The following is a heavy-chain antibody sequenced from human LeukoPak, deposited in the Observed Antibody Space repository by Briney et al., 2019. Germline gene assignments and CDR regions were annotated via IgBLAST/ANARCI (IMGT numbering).Heavy chain of an antibody. CDR2: ISGGGEST. D-gene: IGHD2/OR15-2a*01. J-gene: IGHJ4*02. CDR1: GFTFSSYA. CDR3: AKSSGFSRFHFDY. V-gene: IGHV3-23*01. Sequence: PGGSLRLSCAASGFTFSSYAMTWVRQAPGKGLEWVSCISGGGESTYYPDSVKGRFTISRDNSKNTLYLQMNSLRAEDTAVYYCAKSSGFSRFHFDYWGQGTLVTVSS.